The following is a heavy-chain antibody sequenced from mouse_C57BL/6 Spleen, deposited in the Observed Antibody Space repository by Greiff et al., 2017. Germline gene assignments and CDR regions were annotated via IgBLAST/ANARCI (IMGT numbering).Heavy chain of an antibody. Sequence: VKLQQPGAELVKPGASVKLSCKASGYTFTSYWMHWVKQWPGQGLEWIGMIHPNSGSTNYNEKFKSKATLTVDKSSSTAYMQLSSLTSEDSAVYYCARTTSYYFDYWGQGTTLTVSS. J-gene: IGHJ2*01. D-gene: IGHD1-1*01. CDR3: ARTTSYYFDY. CDR1: GYTFTSYW. CDR2: IHPNSGST. V-gene: IGHV1-64*01.